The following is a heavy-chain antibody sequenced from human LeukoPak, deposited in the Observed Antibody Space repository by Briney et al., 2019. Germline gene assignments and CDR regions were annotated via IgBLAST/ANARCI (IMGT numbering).Heavy chain of an antibody. Sequence: GGSLRLSCAASGFTFSNYAMSWVRQAPGKGLEWVSGISGSGGSTYYADSVKGRLTISRDNSKNSLYLQMNSLTAGDTAVYYCARGPPRGKYYYMDVWGKGTTVTVSS. CDR2: ISGSGGST. CDR1: GFTFSNYA. CDR3: ARGPPRGKYYYMDV. J-gene: IGHJ6*03. V-gene: IGHV3-23*01. D-gene: IGHD1-1*01.